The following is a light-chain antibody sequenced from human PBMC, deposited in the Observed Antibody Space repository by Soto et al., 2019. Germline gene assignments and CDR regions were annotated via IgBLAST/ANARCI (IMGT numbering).Light chain of an antibody. CDR1: QSISSY. CDR2: DAS. Sequence: EVVLTQSPATLSLSPGERATLSCRASQSISSYLAWYQQKPGQAPRLLIYDASNRAAGIPARFSGGGSETDFTLTISSLEPEDFAIYYCQQRSNWPPWTFGQGTKVEVK. J-gene: IGKJ1*01. CDR3: QQRSNWPPWT. V-gene: IGKV3-11*01.